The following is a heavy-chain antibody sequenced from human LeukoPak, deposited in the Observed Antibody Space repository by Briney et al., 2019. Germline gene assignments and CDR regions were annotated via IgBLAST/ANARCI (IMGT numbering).Heavy chain of an antibody. CDR1: GYTFTSYY. J-gene: IGHJ5*02. CDR2: INPSGGST. V-gene: IGHV1-46*01. Sequence: ASVKVSCKASGYTFTSYYMHWVRQAPGQGLEWMGIINPSGGSTSYAQKFQGRVTMTRDMSTSTVYMELSSLRSEDTAVYYCARRFRSSTSGRTWFDPWGQGTLVTVSS. D-gene: IGHD2-15*01. CDR3: ARRFRSSTSGRTWFDP.